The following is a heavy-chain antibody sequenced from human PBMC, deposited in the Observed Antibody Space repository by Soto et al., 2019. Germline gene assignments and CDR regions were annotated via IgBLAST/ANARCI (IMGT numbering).Heavy chain of an antibody. D-gene: IGHD3-22*01. J-gene: IGHJ4*02. CDR1: GFTFSNAW. V-gene: IGHV3-15*01. CDR3: TTDLVGDSSGYYPFDY. Sequence: PGGSLRLSCAASGFTFSNAWMSWVRQAPGKGLEWVGRIKSKTDGGTTDYAAPVKGRFTISRDDSKSTLYLQMNSLKTEDTAVYYCTTDLVGDSSGYYPFDYWGQVTLVTVSS. CDR2: IKSKTDGGTT.